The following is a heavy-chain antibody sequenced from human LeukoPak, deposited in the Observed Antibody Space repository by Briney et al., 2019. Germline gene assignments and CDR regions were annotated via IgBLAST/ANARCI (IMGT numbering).Heavy chain of an antibody. CDR2: INHSEST. J-gene: IGHJ4*02. D-gene: IGHD3-16*01. CDR3: ARSPRRFYVPGPLDY. CDR1: GGSFSGYY. V-gene: IGHV4-34*01. Sequence: SETLSLTCAVYGGSFSGYYWSWIRQPPGKGLEWIGEINHSESTNYNPSLKSRVTISVDTSKNQFSLKLSSVTAADTAVYYCARSPRRFYVPGPLDYWGQGTLVTVSS.